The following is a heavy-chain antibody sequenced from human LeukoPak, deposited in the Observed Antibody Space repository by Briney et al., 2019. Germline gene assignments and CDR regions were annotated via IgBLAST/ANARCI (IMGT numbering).Heavy chain of an antibody. Sequence: SETLSLTCDVCGGSFSGYYWSWIRQPPGKGLEWIGEINHSGSTNYNPSLKSRVTISVDTSKNQFSLKLSSVTAADTAVYYCASAYPTGGNWFDPWGQGTLVTVSS. CDR1: GGSFSGYY. J-gene: IGHJ5*02. D-gene: IGHD1-14*01. CDR3: ASAYPTGGNWFDP. V-gene: IGHV4-34*01. CDR2: INHSGST.